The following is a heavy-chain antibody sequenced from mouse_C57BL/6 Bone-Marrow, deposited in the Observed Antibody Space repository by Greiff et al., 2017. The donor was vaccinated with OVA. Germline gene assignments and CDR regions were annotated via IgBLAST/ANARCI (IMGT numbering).Heavy chain of an antibody. CDR3: ARWRDLGSFGY. D-gene: IGHD4-1*01. CDR1: GFTIKNTY. J-gene: IGHJ2*01. Sequence: EVKLQESVAELVRPGASVKLSCTASGFTIKNTYMHWVKQRPEQGLEWIGRIDPANGNTNYAPKFQGKATITADTSSNTAYLQLSSLTSEDTAIYYCARWRDLGSFGYWGQGTTLTVSS. V-gene: IGHV14-3*01. CDR2: IDPANGNT.